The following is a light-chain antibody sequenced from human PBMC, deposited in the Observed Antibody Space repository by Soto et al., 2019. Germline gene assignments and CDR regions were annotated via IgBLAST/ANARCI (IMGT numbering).Light chain of an antibody. CDR3: QQYGRSPT. CDR1: QSVSSSY. J-gene: IGKJ1*01. V-gene: IGKV3-20*01. CDR2: GAS. Sequence: IVLTPSPGTLSLSPRQRSTLSCRASQSVSSSYLAWYQQKPGQAPRLLIYGASSRATGIPDRFSGSGSGTDFTLTISRLEPEDFVVYYCQQYGRSPTFGQGTKVDIK.